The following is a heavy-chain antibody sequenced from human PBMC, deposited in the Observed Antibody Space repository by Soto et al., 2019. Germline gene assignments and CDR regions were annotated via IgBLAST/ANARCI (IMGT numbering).Heavy chain of an antibody. J-gene: IGHJ2*01. D-gene: IGHD5-18*01. CDR2: ISYDGSNK. V-gene: IGHV3-30*18. Sequence: QGQLVESGGGVVQPGRSLRLSCAASGFTFSRYGMHWVRQAPGKGLEWVAVISYDGSNKYYADSVKGRFTISRDNSKNTLYLQMNSLRAEDTTMYYCAKGGYPPLWYFDLWGRGTLVTGSS. CDR1: GFTFSRYG. CDR3: AKGGYPPLWYFDL.